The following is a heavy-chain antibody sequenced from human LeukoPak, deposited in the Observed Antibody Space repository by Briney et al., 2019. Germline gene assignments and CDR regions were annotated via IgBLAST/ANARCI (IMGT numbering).Heavy chain of an antibody. CDR1: GFTFSSYG. Sequence: GGSLRLSCAASGFTFSSYGMHWVRQAPGKGLEWVANIKQDGSEKYYVDSVRGRFTISRDNAKNSLHLQMNSLRAEDTAVFYCARGGSYALDAYDMWGQGRMVTVSS. V-gene: IGHV3-7*05. CDR2: IKQDGSEK. J-gene: IGHJ3*02. CDR3: ARGGSYALDAYDM. D-gene: IGHD3-16*01.